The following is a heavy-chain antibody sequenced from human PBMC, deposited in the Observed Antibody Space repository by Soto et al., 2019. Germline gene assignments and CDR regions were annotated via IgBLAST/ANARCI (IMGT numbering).Heavy chain of an antibody. J-gene: IGHJ5*02. CDR1: GGSISSSSYY. Sequence: QLQLQESGPGLVKPSETLSLTCTVSGGSISSSSYYWGWIRQPPGKGLEWIGSSYYSGSTYYNPSLKNPVTISVDPSKTQFSLKPSCVTATDTAVSYCARHTMVRGVSVWFDPWGQGTLVTVSS. CDR3: ARHTMVRGVSVWFDP. D-gene: IGHD3-10*01. CDR2: SYYSGST. V-gene: IGHV4-39*01.